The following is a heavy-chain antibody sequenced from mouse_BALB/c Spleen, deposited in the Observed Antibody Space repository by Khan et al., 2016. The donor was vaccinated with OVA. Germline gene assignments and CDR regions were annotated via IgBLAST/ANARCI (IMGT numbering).Heavy chain of an antibody. Sequence: VQLQESGPGLVAPSQSLSITCTVSGFSLSRYNIHWVRQPPGKGLEWLGMIWGGGGTDYNSTLKSRLSIRNDNSKSQVLLKMNSLQTDDTAIYYWARAYYRYDGYYAMDYWGQGTSVTVSA. D-gene: IGHD2-14*01. CDR1: GFSLSRYN. CDR2: IWGGGGT. J-gene: IGHJ4*01. V-gene: IGHV2-6-4*01. CDR3: ARAYYRYDGYYAMDY.